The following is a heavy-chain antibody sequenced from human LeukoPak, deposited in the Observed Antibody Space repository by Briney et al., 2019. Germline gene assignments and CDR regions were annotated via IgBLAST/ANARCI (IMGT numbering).Heavy chain of an antibody. V-gene: IGHV3-15*01. CDR2: IKSKTDGGTT. J-gene: IGHJ6*03. D-gene: IGHD3-10*01. Sequence: GGSLRLSCAASGFTFSNAWMSWVRQAPGKGLEWVGRIKSKTDGGTTDYAAPVKGRFTISRDDSKNTLYLQMNSLKTEDTAVYYCTTAGSAGPFYYYYYYMDVWGKGTTVTVSS. CDR3: TTAGSAGPFYYYYYYMDV. CDR1: GFTFSNAW.